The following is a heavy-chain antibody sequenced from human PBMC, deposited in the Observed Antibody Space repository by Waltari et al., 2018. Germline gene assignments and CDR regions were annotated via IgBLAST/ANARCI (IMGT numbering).Heavy chain of an antibody. V-gene: IGHV3-33*06. J-gene: IGHJ4*02. CDR1: GFTFSSYG. CDR3: AKPLTFYDSSGQYDY. CDR2: IWYDGSNK. Sequence: QVQLVESGGGVVQPGRSLRLSCAASGFTFSSYGMHWVRQAPGKGLEWVAVIWYDGSNKYYADSVKGRFTISRDNSKNTLYLQMNSLRAEDTAVYYCAKPLTFYDSSGQYDYWGQGTLVTVSS. D-gene: IGHD3-22*01.